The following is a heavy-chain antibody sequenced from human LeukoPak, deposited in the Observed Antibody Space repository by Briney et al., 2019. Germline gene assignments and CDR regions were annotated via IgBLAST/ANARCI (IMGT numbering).Heavy chain of an antibody. CDR1: GGSISNNNYY. CDR2: IYYSGST. J-gene: IGHJ5*02. CDR3: ARRECYYNNWFDP. V-gene: IGHV4-39*01. Sequence: SETLSLACTVSGGSISNNNYYWDWIRQPPGKGLEWIGSIYYSGSTYYNPSLKSRVTISVDMSKNQFSLRLSSVTAADTAIYYCARRECYYNNWFDPWGQGTLVIVSS. D-gene: IGHD3-10*01.